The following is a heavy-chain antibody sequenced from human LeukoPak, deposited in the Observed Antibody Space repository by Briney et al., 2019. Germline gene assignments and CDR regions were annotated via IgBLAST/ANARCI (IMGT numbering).Heavy chain of an antibody. CDR2: IYSGGRT. Sequence: GGSLTLSCSPSLFTVSNNFMNWVRQAPGKGLAWVSIIYSGGRTSYADSVKGRFTISRDNSKNTLYLQMNSMTVEDTAVYYCASGGAYSSGWPGAFDIWGQGTMVTVSS. CDR3: ASGGAYSSGWPGAFDI. CDR1: LFTVSNNF. D-gene: IGHD6-19*01. V-gene: IGHV3-53*01. J-gene: IGHJ3*02.